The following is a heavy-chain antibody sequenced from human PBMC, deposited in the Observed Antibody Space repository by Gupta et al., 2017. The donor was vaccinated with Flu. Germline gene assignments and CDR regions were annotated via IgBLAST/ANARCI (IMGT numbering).Heavy chain of an antibody. CDR2: IYPADSDT. CDR3: ARHFRARAAMVSLRIMFDS. V-gene: IGHV5-51*01. Sequence: KGLEWMGIIYPADSDTRYNPSFQGQVTISADRSTKTAYLHWNSLKASDTAIYYCARHFRARAAMVSLRIMFDSWGQGALVTVSS. D-gene: IGHD3-16*01. J-gene: IGHJ4*02.